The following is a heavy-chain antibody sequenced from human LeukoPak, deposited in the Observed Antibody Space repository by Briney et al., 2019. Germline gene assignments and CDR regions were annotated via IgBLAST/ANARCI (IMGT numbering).Heavy chain of an antibody. D-gene: IGHD3-16*01. CDR1: GFTLSSYA. J-gene: IGHJ4*02. V-gene: IGHV3-23*01. CDR2: IGSSGTST. Sequence: AGGSLRLSWAASGFTLSSYAIKWARQAPGKGLEWVSTIGSSGTSTFYADSVKGRFTISRDNSKDTLYLQMSRLRAEDTAVYYCYGGDNGWGQGTLVTVSS. CDR3: YGGDNG.